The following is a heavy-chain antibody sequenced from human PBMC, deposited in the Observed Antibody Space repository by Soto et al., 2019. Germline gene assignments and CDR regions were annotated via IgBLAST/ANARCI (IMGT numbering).Heavy chain of an antibody. CDR1: GGSLSGGDYY. V-gene: IGHV4-30-4*01. D-gene: IGHD3-22*01. J-gene: IGHJ4*02. CDR2: IYYSGST. Sequence: SETLSLTCTVSGGSLSGGDYYWSWLRQPPGKVLEWIGYIYYSGSTYYNPHLQSRVTISADTAKNQSSLKLRSVTAADKAVYYCARDRADSGGYPKYYFNYWGQGTLVTVSS. CDR3: ARDRADSGGYPKYYFNY.